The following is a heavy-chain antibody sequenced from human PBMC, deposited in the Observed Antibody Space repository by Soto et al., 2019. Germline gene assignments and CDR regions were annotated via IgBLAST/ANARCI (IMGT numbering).Heavy chain of an antibody. Sequence: PGRSLRLSCVGSGFTFSVYWMSWARQAPGKGLEWVATIGPDGTETLYDNTVKGRFTISRDNAKNSLYLQMNSLRAEDTALYYCARTDGSGDYWGQGTLVTVSS. CDR2: IGPDGTET. CDR3: ARTDGSGDY. V-gene: IGHV3-7*03. D-gene: IGHD3-10*01. CDR1: GFTFSVYW. J-gene: IGHJ4*02.